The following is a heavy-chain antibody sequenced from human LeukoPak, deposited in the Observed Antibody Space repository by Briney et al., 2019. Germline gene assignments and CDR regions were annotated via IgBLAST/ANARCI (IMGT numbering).Heavy chain of an antibody. D-gene: IGHD3-10*01. J-gene: IGHJ4*02. CDR1: GYTFTSYG. V-gene: IGHV1-18*01. CDR2: ISAYNGNT. CDR3: ARPRITMVRGVIPPYYFDY. Sequence: GASVKVSCKASGYTFTSYGICWVRQAPGQGLEWMGWISAYNGNTNYAQKLQGRVTMTTDTSTSTAYMELRSLRSDDTAVYYCARPRITMVRGVIPPYYFDYWGQGTLVTVSS.